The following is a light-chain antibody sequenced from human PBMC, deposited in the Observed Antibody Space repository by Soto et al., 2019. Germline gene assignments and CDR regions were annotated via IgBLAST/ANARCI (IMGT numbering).Light chain of an antibody. V-gene: IGKV1-5*03. Sequence: DIHMTQSPSTLSASVGDRVAITCRASQNIDRWLAWYQQKQRKAPQLLIYRATRPESGVPPRFSGSGSGTEFTLTITRLEPEDFATYFCQHYDSSPYSFGQGTKLEI. CDR1: QNIDRW. CDR3: QHYDSSPYS. CDR2: RAT. J-gene: IGKJ2*03.